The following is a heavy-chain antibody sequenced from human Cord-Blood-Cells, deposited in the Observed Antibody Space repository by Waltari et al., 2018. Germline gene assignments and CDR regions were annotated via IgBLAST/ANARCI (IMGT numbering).Heavy chain of an antibody. J-gene: IGHJ3*02. V-gene: IGHV4-59*01. CDR1: GGSISSYS. CDR2: IYYSGST. Sequence: QVQLQESGPGLVKPSETLSLTCTVSGGSISSYSWSWLRQPPGKGLEWIGYIYYSGSTNYNPSLKSRVTISVDTSKNQFSLKLSSVTAADTAVYYCARGGGGIAARPAFDIWGQGTMVTVSS. D-gene: IGHD6-6*01. CDR3: ARGGGGIAARPAFDI.